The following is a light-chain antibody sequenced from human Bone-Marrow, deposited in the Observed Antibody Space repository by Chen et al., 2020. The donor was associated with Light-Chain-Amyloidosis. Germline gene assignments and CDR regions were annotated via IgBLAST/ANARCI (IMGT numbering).Light chain of an antibody. Sequence: SYEPTPPPSVSVSPGQTARITRPGNDLPTKYAYWYQQKPGQAPVLVIHRDTERPSGISERFSGSSSGTTATLTISGVQAEDEADYHCQSADSSGTYEVIFGGGTKLTVL. CDR2: RDT. J-gene: IGLJ2*01. V-gene: IGLV3-25*03. CDR3: QSADSSGTYEVI. CDR1: DLPTKY.